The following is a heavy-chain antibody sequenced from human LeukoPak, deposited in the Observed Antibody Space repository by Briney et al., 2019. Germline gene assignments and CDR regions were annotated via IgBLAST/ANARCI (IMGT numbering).Heavy chain of an antibody. CDR2: INKDGSET. CDR1: GFSFSTYW. V-gene: IGHV3-7*01. Sequence: PGGSLRLSCAASGFSFSTYWMTWVRQAPGKGLEWVANINKDGSETYYGESVKGRFTVSRDNAKNSLYLELSSLRAEDTAMYYCARAGAPLLDYWGQGTPITVSS. J-gene: IGHJ4*02. CDR3: ARAGAPLLDY.